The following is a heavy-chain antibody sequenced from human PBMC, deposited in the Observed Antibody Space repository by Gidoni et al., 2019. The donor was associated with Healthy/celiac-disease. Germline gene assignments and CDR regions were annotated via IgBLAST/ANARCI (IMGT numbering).Heavy chain of an antibody. CDR2: IDPSDSYT. Sequence: EVQLVQSGAEVKKPGESLRISCKCSGYSFTSYWISWVRQMPGKGLEWMGRIDPSDSYTNYRPSFQGHVTISADKSISTAYLQWSSLKASDTAMYYCARQPAPGGSGYHDDYWGQGTLVTVSS. J-gene: IGHJ4*02. CDR3: ARQPAPGGSGYHDDY. D-gene: IGHD3-3*01. V-gene: IGHV5-10-1*03. CDR1: GYSFTSYW.